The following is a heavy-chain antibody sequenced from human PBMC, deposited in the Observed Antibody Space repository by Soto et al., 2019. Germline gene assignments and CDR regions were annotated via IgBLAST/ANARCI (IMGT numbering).Heavy chain of an antibody. CDR3: ARSRRGAYSSGWYSPSGYYNYGIDV. CDR2: IYPGDSDT. J-gene: IGHJ6*02. Sequence: LGESQRISCKASGYSFSTYGSGWVRQMPGKGLEWMGIIYPGDSDTKYSPSLQGQVTISADTSISTAYLQWTSLKASDTAMYYCARSRRGAYSSGWYSPSGYYNYGIDVWGQGTKVTVSS. CDR1: GYSFSTYG. D-gene: IGHD6-19*01. V-gene: IGHV5-51*01.